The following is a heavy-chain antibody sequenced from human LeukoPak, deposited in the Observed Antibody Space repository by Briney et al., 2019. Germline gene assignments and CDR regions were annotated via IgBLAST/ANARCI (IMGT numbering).Heavy chain of an antibody. Sequence: GGSLGLSCAASGFTFSTYSMSWVRKAPGKGLDWVSSIYGSGDRVFQADSVKGRSTISRDNSKNTLYLQMNSLRVEDTAVYYCAKDVAPDSGWDLDYWGRGTLVTVSS. CDR1: GFTFSTYS. V-gene: IGHV3-23*01. CDR3: AKDVAPDSGWDLDY. CDR2: IYGSGDRV. J-gene: IGHJ4*02. D-gene: IGHD6-19*01.